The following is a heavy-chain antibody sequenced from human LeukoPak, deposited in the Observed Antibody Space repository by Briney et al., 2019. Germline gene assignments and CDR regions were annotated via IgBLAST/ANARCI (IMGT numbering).Heavy chain of an antibody. Sequence: GGSLRLSCAASGFTVRSNYMSWVRQAPGKGLEWVSVIYSGGSTFYADSVKGRFTISRDNSKNTLSLQMNSLRAEDTAMYYCARDLGYNTDTVRFWGQGTLVTVSS. CDR2: IYSGGST. D-gene: IGHD5-24*01. CDR3: ARDLGYNTDTVRF. V-gene: IGHV3-66*01. CDR1: GFTVRSNY. J-gene: IGHJ4*02.